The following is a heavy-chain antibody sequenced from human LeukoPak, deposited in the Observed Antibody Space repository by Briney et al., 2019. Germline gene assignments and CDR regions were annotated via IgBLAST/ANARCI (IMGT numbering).Heavy chain of an antibody. V-gene: IGHV4-34*01. D-gene: IGHD2-2*01. Sequence: PSETLSPTCAVYGGSFSGYYWSWIRQPPGKGLEWIGEINHSGSTNYNPSLKSRVTISVDTSKNQFSLKLSSVTAADTAVYYCARVVVVPAALGPYGMDVWGQGTTVTVSS. CDR1: GGSFSGYY. CDR2: INHSGST. J-gene: IGHJ6*02. CDR3: ARVVVVPAALGPYGMDV.